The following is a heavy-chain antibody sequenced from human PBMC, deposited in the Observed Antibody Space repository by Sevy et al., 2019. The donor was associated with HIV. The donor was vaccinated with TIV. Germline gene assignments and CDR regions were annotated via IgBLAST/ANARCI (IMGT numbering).Heavy chain of an antibody. D-gene: IGHD2-2*02. Sequence: GESLKISCAASGFTFSNAWMSWVRQAPGKGLEWVGRIKSKTDGGTTDYAAPVKGRFTISRDDSKNTLYLQMNSLKTEDTAVYYCTTADIVVLPAAIAPMYYYYGMDVWGQGTTVTVSS. CDR3: TTADIVVLPAAIAPMYYYYGMDV. CDR1: GFTFSNAW. J-gene: IGHJ6*02. V-gene: IGHV3-15*01. CDR2: IKSKTDGGTT.